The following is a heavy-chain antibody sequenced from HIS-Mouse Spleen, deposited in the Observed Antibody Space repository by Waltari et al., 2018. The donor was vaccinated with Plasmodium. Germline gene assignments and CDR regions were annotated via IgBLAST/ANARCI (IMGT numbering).Heavy chain of an antibody. J-gene: IGHJ3*02. V-gene: IGHV3-53*01. CDR1: GFTVRSTY. Sequence: EVQLVESGGGWIQPGGSLGLSFAASGFTVRSTYIRWVRQAPGKGLEWVSVIYSGGSTYYADSVKGRFTISRDNSKNTLYLQMNSLRAEDTAVYYCARGMKSSSSAFDIWGQGTMVTVSS. CDR3: ARGMKSSSSAFDI. D-gene: IGHD6-6*01. CDR2: IYSGGST.